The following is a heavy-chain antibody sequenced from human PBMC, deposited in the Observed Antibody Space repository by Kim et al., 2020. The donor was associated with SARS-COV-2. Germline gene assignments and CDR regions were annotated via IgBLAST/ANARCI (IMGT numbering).Heavy chain of an antibody. D-gene: IGHD5-12*01. V-gene: IGHV3-30*04. CDR2: ISYDGSEK. CDR3: AREGYSGYGYFDY. Sequence: GGSLRLSCAAGFTFSTYAVHWVRQAPGKGLEWVAIISYDGSEKYYGDSVKGRFTISRDNSKNTLYLQMNSLRPEDTAVYYCAREGYSGYGYFDYWGQGTL. J-gene: IGHJ4*02. CDR1: GFTFSTYA.